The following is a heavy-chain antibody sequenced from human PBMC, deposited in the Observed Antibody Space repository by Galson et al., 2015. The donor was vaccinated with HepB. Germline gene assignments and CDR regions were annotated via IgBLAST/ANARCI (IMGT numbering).Heavy chain of an antibody. J-gene: IGHJ6*03. CDR3: ARPPDRLLEWPWYYYYMDV. V-gene: IGHV3-11*03. Sequence: GRFTISRDNAKNSLYLQMNSLRAEDTAVYYCARPPDRLLEWPWYYYYMDVWGKGTTVTVSS. D-gene: IGHD3-3*01.